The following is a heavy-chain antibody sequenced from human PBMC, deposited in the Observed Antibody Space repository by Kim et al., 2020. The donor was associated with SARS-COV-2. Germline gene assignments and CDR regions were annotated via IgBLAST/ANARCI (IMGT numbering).Heavy chain of an antibody. CDR1: GFTFSTYA. J-gene: IGHJ4*02. V-gene: IGHV3-23*01. CDR2: ISVSGGST. CDR3: AKMRSGTYSTFDS. Sequence: GSLRLSCAASGFTFSTYAMSWVRQAPGKGLEWVSSISVSGGSTDYADSVKGRFTISRDESKNTLYLQMNSLRAEDTAVYYCAKMRSGTYSTFDSWGQGTLVTVSS. D-gene: IGHD1-26*01.